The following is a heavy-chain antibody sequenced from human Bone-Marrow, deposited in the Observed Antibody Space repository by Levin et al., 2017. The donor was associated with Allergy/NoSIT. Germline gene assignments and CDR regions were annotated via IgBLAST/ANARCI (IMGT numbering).Heavy chain of an antibody. J-gene: IGHJ4*02. D-gene: IGHD1-26*01. V-gene: IGHV1-69*01. Sequence: KISCKASGGTFSSYAISWVRQAPGQGLEWMGGIIPIFGTANYAQKFQGRVTITADESTSTAYMELSSLGSEDTAVYYCARGSGSYYYFDYWGQGTLVTVSS. CDR2: IIPIFGTA. CDR1: GGTFSSYA. CDR3: ARGSGSYYYFDY.